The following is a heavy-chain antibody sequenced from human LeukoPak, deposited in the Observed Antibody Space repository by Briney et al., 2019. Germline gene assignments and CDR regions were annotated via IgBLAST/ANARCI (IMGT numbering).Heavy chain of an antibody. CDR2: MNPNSGNT. Sequence: ASVKVSCKASGYTFISYDINWVRQATGQGLEWMGWMNPNSGNTGYAQKFQGRVTITRDTSIGTAYMELSSLRSEDTGVYYCARRQASGYDFWSGLSYYMDVWGKGTTVTVSS. D-gene: IGHD3-3*01. J-gene: IGHJ6*03. V-gene: IGHV1-8*03. CDR3: ARRQASGYDFWSGLSYYMDV. CDR1: GYTFISYD.